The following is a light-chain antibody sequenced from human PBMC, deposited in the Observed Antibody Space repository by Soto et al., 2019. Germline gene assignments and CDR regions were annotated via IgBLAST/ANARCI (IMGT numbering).Light chain of an antibody. CDR3: QQTYSLPRT. CDR2: AAS. J-gene: IGKJ1*01. CDR1: QSINYH. Sequence: DIQMTQSPSSLSASIGDRVTITCRASQSINYHLHWYQQKPGKAPNLLIYAASTLQSGVPSRFSGSGSGTDFTLTISSLQPEDCATYYCQQTYSLPRTFAQGTKVDIK. V-gene: IGKV1-39*01.